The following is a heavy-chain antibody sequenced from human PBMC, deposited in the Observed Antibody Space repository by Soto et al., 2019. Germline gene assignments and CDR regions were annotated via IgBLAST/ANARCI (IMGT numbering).Heavy chain of an antibody. Sequence: EVQLLASGGGLVQPGGSLRLSCAASGFTFSRYAMSWVRQAPGKGLEWVSAISGSGGSTYYADSVKGRFTISRDNSKNTLDLQMNSLRAEDTAVYYCAKAAYMGGYCSGGSRLCGMDVWGQGTPVTVSS. J-gene: IGHJ6*02. CDR3: AKAAYMGGYCSGGSRLCGMDV. CDR1: GFTFSRYA. V-gene: IGHV3-23*01. D-gene: IGHD2-15*01. CDR2: ISGSGGST.